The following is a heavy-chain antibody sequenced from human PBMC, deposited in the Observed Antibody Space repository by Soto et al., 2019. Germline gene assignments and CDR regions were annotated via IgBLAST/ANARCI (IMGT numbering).Heavy chain of an antibody. V-gene: IGHV4-30-4*01. CDR1: GGSIRNGDYY. CDR3: VTVNLVGAAYYFDY. CDR2: VYYSGTT. Sequence: ASETLSLTCTVSGGSIRNGDYYWGWIRQPPGKGLEWIGYVYYSGTTYSHPPLNSRVSISVDTSENQFSLRLTSVTAADTAVYYCVTVNLVGAAYYFDYWGPGTLVTV. D-gene: IGHD1-26*01. J-gene: IGHJ4*02.